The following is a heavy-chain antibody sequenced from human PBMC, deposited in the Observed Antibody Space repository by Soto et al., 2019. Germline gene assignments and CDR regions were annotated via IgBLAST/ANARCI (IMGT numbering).Heavy chain of an antibody. CDR1: GFSISSSA. V-gene: IGHV3-23*01. CDR2: SSGGGGPT. D-gene: IGHD3-3*01. J-gene: IGHJ1*01. CDR3: AKNDWSVYPLGGF. Sequence: EVQLLESGGGLVQPGGSLRLSCTVSGFSISSSAFSWVRQTPGEGLEWVSASSGGGGPTHYADSVKGRFTISRDNSKNTLYLQINSLRAEDTAVYYCAKNDWSVYPLGGFWGRGTLVSVSS.